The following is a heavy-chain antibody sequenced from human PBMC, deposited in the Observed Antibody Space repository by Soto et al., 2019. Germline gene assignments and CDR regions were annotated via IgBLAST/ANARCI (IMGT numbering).Heavy chain of an antibody. CDR1: GYTFTSYY. CDR2: INPSGGST. Sequence: GGSVKVSCKASGYTFTSYYMHWVRQAPGQGLEWMGIINPSGGSTSYAQKFQGRVTMTRDTSTSTVYMELSSLRSEDTAVYYCARVPEATISSITNIWGYWGQRTLVTVSS. V-gene: IGHV1-46*03. J-gene: IGHJ4*02. D-gene: IGHD5-12*01. CDR3: ARVPEATISSITNIWGY.